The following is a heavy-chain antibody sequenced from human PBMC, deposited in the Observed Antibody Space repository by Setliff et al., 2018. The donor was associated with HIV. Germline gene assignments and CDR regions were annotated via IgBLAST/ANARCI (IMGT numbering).Heavy chain of an antibody. CDR3: ARARGNSWVRAGELYYYYMDV. CDR1: GGTFSSFG. Sequence: ASVKVSCKASGGTFSSFGISWVRQAPGQGLEWMGWISAYNGNTNYAQKLQGRVTMTTDTSTSTAYMELRSLRSDDTAVYYCARARGNSWVRAGELYYYYMDVWGKGTTVTVSS. D-gene: IGHD2-21*02. J-gene: IGHJ6*03. CDR2: ISAYNGNT. V-gene: IGHV1-18*01.